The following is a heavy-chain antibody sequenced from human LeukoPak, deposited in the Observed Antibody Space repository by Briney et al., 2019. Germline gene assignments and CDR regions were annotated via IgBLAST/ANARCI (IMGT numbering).Heavy chain of an antibody. J-gene: IGHJ6*02. D-gene: IGHD2-15*01. V-gene: IGHV1-2*04. CDR1: GGTFSSYA. CDR2: INPNSGGT. CDR3: ARDRCSGGSCYSFYYGMDV. Sequence: RASVKVSCKASGGTFSSYAISWVRQAPGQGLEWMGWINPNSGGTNYAQKFQGWVTMTRDTSISTAYMELSRLRSDDTAVYYCARDRCSGGSCYSFYYGMDVWGQGTTVTVSS.